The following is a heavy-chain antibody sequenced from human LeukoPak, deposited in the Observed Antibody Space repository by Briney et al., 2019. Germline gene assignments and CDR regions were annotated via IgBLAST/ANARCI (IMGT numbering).Heavy chain of an antibody. CDR3: ARGLSYYYDSSGYPNWFDP. Sequence: PSETLSLTCAVYGGSFSGYYWGWIRQPPGKGLEWIGEINHSGSTNYNPSLKSRVTISVDTSKNQFSLKLSSVTAADTAVYYCARGLSYYYDSSGYPNWFDPWGQGTLVTVSS. J-gene: IGHJ5*02. V-gene: IGHV4-34*01. CDR2: INHSGST. CDR1: GGSFSGYY. D-gene: IGHD3-22*01.